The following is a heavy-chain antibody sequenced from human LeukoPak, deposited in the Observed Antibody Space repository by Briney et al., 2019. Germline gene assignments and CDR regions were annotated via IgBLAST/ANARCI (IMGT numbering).Heavy chain of an antibody. Sequence: GGTLRLSCAASGFTFSSYGMSWVRQAPGKGLEWVSAISGSGGSTYYADSVKGRFTISRDNSKNTLYLQMNSLRAEDTAVYYCAKEWYYYGSGSYLDYWGQGTLVTVSS. CDR2: ISGSGGST. CDR1: GFTFSSYG. CDR3: AKEWYYYGSGSYLDY. D-gene: IGHD3-10*01. V-gene: IGHV3-23*01. J-gene: IGHJ4*02.